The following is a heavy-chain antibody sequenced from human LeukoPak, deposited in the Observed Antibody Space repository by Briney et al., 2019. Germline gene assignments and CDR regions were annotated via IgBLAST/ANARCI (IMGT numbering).Heavy chain of an antibody. J-gene: IGHJ2*01. CDR3: AKDRDVVVVTFHWHFDL. V-gene: IGHV3-23*01. CDR2: ISGSAGST. CDR1: GFTFSDSY. Sequence: PGGSLRLSCAASGFTFSDSYMSWVRQAPGKGLEWVSSISGSAGSTYHADSVKGRFTISRDNSKNTLYLQMNSLRAEDTAVYYCAKDRDVVVVTFHWHFDLWGRGTLVTVSS. D-gene: IGHD2-21*02.